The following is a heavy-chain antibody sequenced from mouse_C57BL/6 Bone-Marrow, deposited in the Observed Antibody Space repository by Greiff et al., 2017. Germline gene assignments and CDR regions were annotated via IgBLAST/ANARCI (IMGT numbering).Heavy chain of an antibody. Sequence: QVLLQQSGAELARPGASVKLSCKASGYTFTSYGLSWVKQGTGQGLDWIGETYPRSGNTFYNEQFKGKATLTADKSASTASMELRSLTSEDAAVYVCARWWGYFFGYWGQDTTLTVSS. D-gene: IGHD1-1*02. V-gene: IGHV1-81*01. CDR1: GYTFTSYG. CDR2: TYPRSGNT. CDR3: ARWWGYFFGY. J-gene: IGHJ2*01.